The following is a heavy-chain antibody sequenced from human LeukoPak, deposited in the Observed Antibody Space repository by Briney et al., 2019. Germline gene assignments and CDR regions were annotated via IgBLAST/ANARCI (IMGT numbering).Heavy chain of an antibody. V-gene: IGHV3-53*01. Sequence: GSLRLSCAASGFTVSNSYMSWVRQAPGKGLEWVSVIYSSGGTFYSEFVKGRFTISRDYSKNTLYLQMNSLRADVTAMYYCARGPYYDSSGYTLNGFDYWGQGTLVTVSS. CDR2: IYSSGGT. D-gene: IGHD3-22*01. CDR3: ARGPYYDSSGYTLNGFDY. J-gene: IGHJ4*02. CDR1: GFTVSNSY.